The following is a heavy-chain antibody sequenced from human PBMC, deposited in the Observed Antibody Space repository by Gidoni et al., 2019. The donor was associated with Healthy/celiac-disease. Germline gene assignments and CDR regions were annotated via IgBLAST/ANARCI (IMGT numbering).Heavy chain of an antibody. J-gene: IGHJ6*02. Sequence: EVQLVESGGGLVKPGGSLRLSCAASGFTFSSYSMNWVRQAPGKGLEWVSSISSSSSYIYYADSVKGRFTISRDNAKNSLYLQMNSLRAEDTAVYYCASLWGVGLSYYYGMDVWGQGTTVTVSS. V-gene: IGHV3-21*01. CDR2: ISSSSSYI. CDR3: ASLWGVGLSYYYGMDV. D-gene: IGHD3-16*01. CDR1: GFTFSSYS.